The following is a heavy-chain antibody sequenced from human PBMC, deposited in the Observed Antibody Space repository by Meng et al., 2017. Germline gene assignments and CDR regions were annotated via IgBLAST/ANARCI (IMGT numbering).Heavy chain of an antibody. Sequence: ASVKVSCKASGYTFTGYYMHWVRQAPGQGLEWMGRINPNSGGTNYAQKFQGRVTMTRDMSISTAYMELSRLRSDDTAVYYCASNIPPRWDIVVVPAAEVPYYYYGMDVWGQGTTVTVSS. CDR1: GYTFTGYY. CDR3: ASNIPPRWDIVVVPAAEVPYYYYGMDV. D-gene: IGHD2-2*01. J-gene: IGHJ6*02. V-gene: IGHV1-2*06. CDR2: INPNSGGT.